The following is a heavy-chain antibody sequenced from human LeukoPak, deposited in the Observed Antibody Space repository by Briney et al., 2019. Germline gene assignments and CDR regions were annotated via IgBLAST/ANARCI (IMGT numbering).Heavy chain of an antibody. CDR3: ARFGITVVRGGKYYFDY. V-gene: IGHV4-59*08. CDR2: IYYSGAT. D-gene: IGHD3-10*01. J-gene: IGHJ4*02. CDR1: GGSISNYY. Sequence: SETLSLTCTVSGGSISNYYWSWIRQPPGKGLEWIGHIYYSGATKYNPSLKSRITISVHTSKNQFSLMLSSVPAADTGVYYCARFGITVVRGGKYYFDYWGQGALVSVSS.